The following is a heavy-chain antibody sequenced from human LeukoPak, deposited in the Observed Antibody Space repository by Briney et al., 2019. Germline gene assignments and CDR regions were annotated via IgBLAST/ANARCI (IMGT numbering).Heavy chain of an antibody. V-gene: IGHV4-59*08. D-gene: IGHD6-13*01. CDR2: INYSGRT. J-gene: IGHJ4*02. CDR3: ARTISGWYYFDY. CDR1: AASKIADY. Sequence: SWALSPPCSVTAASKIADYSSWSTHHPGRLLDCIGYINYSGRTDYNPSLKGRVTISVDTSKSQFSLKLSSVTAADTAVFYCARTISGWYYFDYWGQGTLVTVSS.